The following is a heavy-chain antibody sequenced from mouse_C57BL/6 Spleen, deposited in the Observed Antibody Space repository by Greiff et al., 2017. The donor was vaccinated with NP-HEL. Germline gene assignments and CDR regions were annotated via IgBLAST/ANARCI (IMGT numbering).Heavy chain of an antibody. CDR2: ISSGGDYI. CDR3: TRRYYGSNDFDY. D-gene: IGHD1-1*01. CDR1: GFTFSSYA. Sequence: EVKVVESGEGLVKPGGSLKLSCAASGFTFSSYAMSWVRQTPEKRLEWVAYISSGGDYIYYADTVKGRFTISRDNARNTLYLQMSSLKSEDTAMYYCTRRYYGSNDFDYWGQGTTLTVSS. V-gene: IGHV5-9-1*02. J-gene: IGHJ2*01.